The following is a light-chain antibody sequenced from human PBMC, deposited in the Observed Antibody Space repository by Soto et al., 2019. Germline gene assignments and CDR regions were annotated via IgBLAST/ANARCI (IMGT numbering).Light chain of an antibody. CDR2: EVN. J-gene: IGLJ3*02. CDR3: CSHVGGSSPQWV. CDR1: SNDVGGYNL. Sequence: QSVLTQPASVSGSPGQSITISCTGTSNDVGGYNLVSWFQQHPGKAPKLMISEVNKRPSGVSNRFSGSKSANTASLTISGLQAEDEADYYCCSHVGGSSPQWVFGRRTKLTVL. V-gene: IGLV2-23*02.